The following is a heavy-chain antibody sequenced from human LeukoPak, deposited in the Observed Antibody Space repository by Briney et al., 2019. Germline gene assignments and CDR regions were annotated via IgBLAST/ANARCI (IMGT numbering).Heavy chain of an antibody. CDR1: GFTFSSYA. CDR3: AKDLYSFGPFDY. Sequence: GGSLSLSCAASGFTFSSYAMSWVRQAPGKGLEWVLGNSGSGGSTYYADSVKGRFTISRDNSKNTLYLQMNSLRAEDTAVYYCAKDLYSFGPFDYWGQGTLVTVSS. V-gene: IGHV3-23*01. J-gene: IGHJ4*02. D-gene: IGHD5-18*01. CDR2: NSGSGGST.